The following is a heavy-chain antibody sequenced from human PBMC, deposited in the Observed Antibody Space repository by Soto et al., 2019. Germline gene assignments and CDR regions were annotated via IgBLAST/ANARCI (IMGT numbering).Heavy chain of an antibody. J-gene: IGHJ5*02. CDR1: GGTFSSYS. D-gene: IGHD3-16*01. CDR3: ARGGTLNPFDP. V-gene: IGHV1-69*12. Sequence: QVQLVQSGPEVKEPGSSVKVSCKTSGGTFSSYSLNWVRQAPGQGLEWMGVITPLYGTKNYAQRFRGRVTFAADESTSTVFMELTRATFDDTAVYFCARGGTLNPFDPWGQGTLVTVSS. CDR2: ITPLYGTK.